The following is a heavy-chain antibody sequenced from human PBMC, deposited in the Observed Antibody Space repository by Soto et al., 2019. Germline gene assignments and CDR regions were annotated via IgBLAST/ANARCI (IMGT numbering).Heavy chain of an antibody. J-gene: IGHJ3*02. D-gene: IGHD3-9*01. CDR2: IWYDGSNK. CDR3: ARGLRYFDWLLPNDAFDI. V-gene: IGHV3-33*01. Sequence: GGSLRLSCAASGFTFSSYGMHWVRQAPGKGLEWVAVIWYDGSNKYYADSVKGRFTISRDNSKNTLYLQMNSLRAEDTAVYYCARGLRYFDWLLPNDAFDIWGQGTMVTVSS. CDR1: GFTFSSYG.